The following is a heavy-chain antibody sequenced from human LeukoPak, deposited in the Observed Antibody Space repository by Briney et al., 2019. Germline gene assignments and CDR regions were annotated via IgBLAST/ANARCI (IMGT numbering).Heavy chain of an antibody. CDR1: GGSFSGYY. Sequence: SETLSLTCAVYGGSFSGYYWSWIRQPPGKGLEGIGEINHSGSTNYNPSLKSRVTISVDTSKNQFSLKLSSVTAADTAVYYCASAEPINSSGPPYFDYWGQGTLVTVSS. CDR2: INHSGST. D-gene: IGHD6-19*01. J-gene: IGHJ4*02. V-gene: IGHV4-34*01. CDR3: ASAEPINSSGPPYFDY.